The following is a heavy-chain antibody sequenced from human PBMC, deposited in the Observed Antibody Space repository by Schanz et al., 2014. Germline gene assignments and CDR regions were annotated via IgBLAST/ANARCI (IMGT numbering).Heavy chain of an antibody. Sequence: EVQLVESGGGLVKPGGSLRLSCAASGITLSGYGLHWVRQAPGKGLEWVSYISSSSSTIYYADSVKGRFTISRDNAKNSLYLQMNSLRAEDTGVYYCARGREVVAKIFDVWGQGTMVTVSS. V-gene: IGHV3-48*01. CDR1: GITLSGYG. D-gene: IGHD3-22*01. J-gene: IGHJ3*01. CDR2: ISSSSSTI. CDR3: ARGREVVAKIFDV.